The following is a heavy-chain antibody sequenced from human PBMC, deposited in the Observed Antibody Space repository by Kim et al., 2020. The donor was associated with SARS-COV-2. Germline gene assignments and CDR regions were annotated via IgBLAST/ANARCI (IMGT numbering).Heavy chain of an antibody. CDR1: GFTFSSYG. J-gene: IGHJ6*02. CDR3: ARDRSLRLRYYGMDV. V-gene: IGHV3-33*01. D-gene: IGHD5-12*01. CDR2: IWYDGSNK. Sequence: GGSLRLSCAASGFTFSSYGMHWVRQAPGKGLEWVAVIWYDGSNKYYADSVKGRFTISRDNSKNTLYLQMNSLRAEDTAVYYCARDRSLRLRYYGMDVWGQGTTVTVSS.